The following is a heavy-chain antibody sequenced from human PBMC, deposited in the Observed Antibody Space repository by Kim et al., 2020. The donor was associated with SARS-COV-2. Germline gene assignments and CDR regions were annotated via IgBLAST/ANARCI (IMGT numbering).Heavy chain of an antibody. V-gene: IGHV3-11*01. J-gene: IGHJ5*02. CDR1: GFTFSDYY. CDR3: ARTDASGRDPSNA. CDR2: ISSSGSTI. D-gene: IGHD3-10*01. Sequence: GGSLRLSCAASGFTFSDYYMSWIRQAPGKGLEWVSHISSSGSTIYYADSVKGRFTISRDNAKNSLYLQMNSLRAEDTAVYYCARTDASGRDPSNAWGQRTLGTLSS.